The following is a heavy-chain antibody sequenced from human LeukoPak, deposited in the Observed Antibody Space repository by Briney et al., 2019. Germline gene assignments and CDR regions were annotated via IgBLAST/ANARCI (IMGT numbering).Heavy chain of an antibody. CDR1: GFTFSSYG. D-gene: IGHD5-12*01. J-gene: IGHJ3*02. CDR3: AKDRSGYDPYDAFDI. CDR2: ISYDGSNK. V-gene: IGHV3-30*18. Sequence: GGSLRLSCAASGFTFSSYGMHWVRQAPGKGLEWVAVISYDGSNKYYADSVKGRFTISRDNSKNTLYLQMNSLRAEDTAVYYCAKDRSGYDPYDAFDIWGQGTMVTVSS.